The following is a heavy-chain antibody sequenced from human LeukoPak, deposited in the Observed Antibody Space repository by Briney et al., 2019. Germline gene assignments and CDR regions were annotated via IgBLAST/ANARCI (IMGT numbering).Heavy chain of an antibody. Sequence: SETLSLTCTVSGGSISSSSYYWGWIRQPPGKGLEWIGSIYYSGSTYYNPSLKSRVTISVDTSKNQFSLKLSSVTAADTAVYYCATLSITIFGVVHWGQGTLVTVSS. J-gene: IGHJ4*02. CDR2: IYYSGST. V-gene: IGHV4-39*01. CDR3: ATLSITIFGVVH. CDR1: GGSISSSSYY. D-gene: IGHD3-3*01.